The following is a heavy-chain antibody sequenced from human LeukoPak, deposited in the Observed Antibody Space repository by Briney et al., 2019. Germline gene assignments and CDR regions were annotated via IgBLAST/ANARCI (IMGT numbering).Heavy chain of an antibody. J-gene: IGHJ4*02. CDR1: GFTFSSYA. V-gene: IGHV3-23*01. CDR3: AKDFLSGSSWYHDY. D-gene: IGHD6-13*01. CDR2: ISGSGGST. Sequence: GGSLRLSCAASGFTFSSYAMSWVRQAPGKGLEWVSAISGSGGSTYYADSMKGRFTISRDNSKNTLYLQMNSLRAEDTAVYYCAKDFLSGSSWYHDYWGQGTLVTVSS.